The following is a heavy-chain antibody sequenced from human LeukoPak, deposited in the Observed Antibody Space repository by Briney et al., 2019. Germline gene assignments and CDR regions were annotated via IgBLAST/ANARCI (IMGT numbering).Heavy chain of an antibody. J-gene: IGHJ3*02. V-gene: IGHV4-59*08. CDR2: IYYSGST. D-gene: IGHD4-17*01. Sequence: SETLSLTCTVSGGSISSYYWSWIRQPPGKGLELIGYIYYSGSTNYNPSLKSRVTISVDTSKNQFSLKLSSVTAADTAVYYCARQYDYGDYAGAFDIWGQGTMVTVSS. CDR1: GGSISSYY. CDR3: ARQYDYGDYAGAFDI.